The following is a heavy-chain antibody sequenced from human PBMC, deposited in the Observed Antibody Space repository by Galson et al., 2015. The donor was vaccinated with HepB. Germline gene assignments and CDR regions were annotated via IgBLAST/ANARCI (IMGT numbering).Heavy chain of an antibody. CDR3: TTSPYYYDSSGYYY. CDR1: GFTFSNAW. D-gene: IGHD3-22*01. Sequence: SLRLSCAAPGFTFSNAWMSWVRQAPGKGLEWVGRIKSKTDGGTTDYAAPVKGRFTISRDDSKNTLYLQMNSLKTEDTAVYYCTTSPYYYDSSGYYYWGQGTLVTVSS. CDR2: IKSKTDGGTT. V-gene: IGHV3-15*01. J-gene: IGHJ4*02.